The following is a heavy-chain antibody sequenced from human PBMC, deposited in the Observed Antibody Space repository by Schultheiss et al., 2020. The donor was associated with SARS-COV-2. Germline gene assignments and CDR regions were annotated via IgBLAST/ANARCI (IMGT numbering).Heavy chain of an antibody. Sequence: GESLKISCAASGFTFSSYAMHWVRQAPGKGLEWVAVISYDGSNKYYADSVKGRFTISRDNSKNTLYLQMNSLRAEDTAVYYCARDSPIQLWLFDYWGQGTLVTVSS. CDR3: ARDSPIQLWLFDY. CDR1: GFTFSSYA. CDR2: ISYDGSNK. D-gene: IGHD5-18*01. V-gene: IGHV3-30*07. J-gene: IGHJ4*02.